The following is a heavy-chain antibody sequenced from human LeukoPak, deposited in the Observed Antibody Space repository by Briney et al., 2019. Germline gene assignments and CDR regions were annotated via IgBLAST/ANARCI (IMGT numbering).Heavy chain of an antibody. Sequence: ASVKVSCKASGYTFTGYYMHWVRQAPGQGLEWMGWINPNSGGTNYAQKFQGRVTMTRDTSISTAYMELSRLRSDDTAVYYCARSDYYYYYMDVWGKGTTVTVSS. CDR2: INPNSGGT. CDR1: GYTFTGYY. V-gene: IGHV1-2*02. CDR3: ARSDYYYYYMDV. J-gene: IGHJ6*03.